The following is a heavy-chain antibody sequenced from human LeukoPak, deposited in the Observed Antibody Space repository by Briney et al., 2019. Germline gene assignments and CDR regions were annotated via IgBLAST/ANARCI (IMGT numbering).Heavy chain of an antibody. Sequence: SETLSLACAVYGGSFSGYYWSWIRQPPGKGLEWIGYIYYSGSTNYNPSLKSRVTISVDTSKNQFSLKLSSVTAADTAVYYCARGRTYYYDSSGKDAFDIWGQGTMVTVSS. J-gene: IGHJ3*02. CDR3: ARGRTYYYDSSGKDAFDI. CDR1: GGSFSGYY. CDR2: IYYSGST. D-gene: IGHD3-22*01. V-gene: IGHV4-59*01.